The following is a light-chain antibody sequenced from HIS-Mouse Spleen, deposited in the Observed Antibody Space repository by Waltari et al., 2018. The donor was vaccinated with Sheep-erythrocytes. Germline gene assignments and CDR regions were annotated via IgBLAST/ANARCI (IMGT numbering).Light chain of an antibody. CDR3: QAWDSSIVV. J-gene: IGLJ2*01. CDR1: NLGDNY. CDR2: QDT. V-gene: IGLV3-1*01. Sequence: SSELTQPPSVSVSPGHTASITCSADNLGDNYACWYQQKPGQSPVLVIYQDTKRPSGIPERFSGSNSGNTATLTISGTQAMDEADYYCQAWDSSIVVFGGGTKLTVL.